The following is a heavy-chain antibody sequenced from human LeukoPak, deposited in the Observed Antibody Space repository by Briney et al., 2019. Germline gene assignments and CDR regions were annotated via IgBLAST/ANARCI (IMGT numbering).Heavy chain of an antibody. CDR2: FYYSGST. J-gene: IGHJ4*02. Sequence: SETLSLTCTVSGGSFSSSIYYRGWIRQPPGKGLEWIGTFYYSGSTYYNPSLKSRVTISVDTSKNQFSLRLSSVTAADTAVYYCARLPYYGGYSRSFHYWGQGTLVTVSS. CDR3: ARLPYYGGYSRSFHY. D-gene: IGHD4-23*01. CDR1: GGSFSSSIYY. V-gene: IGHV4-39*01.